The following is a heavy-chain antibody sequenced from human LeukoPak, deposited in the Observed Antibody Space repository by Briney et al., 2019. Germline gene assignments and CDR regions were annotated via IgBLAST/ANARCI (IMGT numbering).Heavy chain of an antibody. CDR2: INHSGST. V-gene: IGHV4-34*01. Sequence: SETLSLTCAVYGGSFSGYYWSWIRQPPGKGLEWIGEINHSGSTNYNPSLKSRVTISVDTSKNQFSLKQSSVTAADTAVYYCARAEPWIHQQFDYWGQGTLVTVSS. J-gene: IGHJ4*02. CDR3: ARAEPWIHQQFDY. D-gene: IGHD5-12*01. CDR1: GGSFSGYY.